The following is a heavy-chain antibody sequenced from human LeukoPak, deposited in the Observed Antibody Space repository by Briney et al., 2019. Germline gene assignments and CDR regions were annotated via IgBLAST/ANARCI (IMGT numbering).Heavy chain of an antibody. CDR3: ARDRRLAAAGVFFGY. V-gene: IGHV3-7*03. J-gene: IGHJ4*02. CDR2: IKQDGTEK. CDR1: GFTFSTYW. Sequence: GGSLRLSCAASGFTFSTYWMSWVRQAPGKGLEWVASIKQDGTEKYYVDSVKGRFTISRDNAKNSLYLQMNSLRAEDTAVYYCARDRRLAAAGVFFGYWGQGTLVTVSS. D-gene: IGHD6-13*01.